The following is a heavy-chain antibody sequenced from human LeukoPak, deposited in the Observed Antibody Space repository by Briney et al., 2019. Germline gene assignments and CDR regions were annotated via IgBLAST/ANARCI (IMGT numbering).Heavy chain of an antibody. Sequence: ASVKVSCKASGYTLTSYGISWVRQAPGQGLEWMGWISAYNGNTNYAQKLQGRVTMTTDTSTSTAYMELRSLRSDDTAVYYCARDDCSSTSCYNNYYYYMDVWGKGTTVTVSS. CDR3: ARDDCSSTSCYNNYYYYMDV. V-gene: IGHV1-18*01. D-gene: IGHD2-2*02. CDR1: GYTLTSYG. CDR2: ISAYNGNT. J-gene: IGHJ6*03.